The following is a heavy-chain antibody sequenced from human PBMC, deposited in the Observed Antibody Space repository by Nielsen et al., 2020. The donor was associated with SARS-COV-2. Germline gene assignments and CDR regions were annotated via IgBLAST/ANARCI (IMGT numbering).Heavy chain of an antibody. V-gene: IGHV3-30*18. J-gene: IGHJ6*03. CDR2: ISYDGSNK. Sequence: VRQAPGKGLEWVAVISYDGSNKYYADSVKGRFTISRDNSKNTLYLQMNSLRAEDTAVYYCAKDSPDRAYYDFWSGYYTDYYYYMDVGGKGTTVTVSS. D-gene: IGHD3-3*01. CDR3: AKDSPDRAYYDFWSGYYTDYYYYMDV.